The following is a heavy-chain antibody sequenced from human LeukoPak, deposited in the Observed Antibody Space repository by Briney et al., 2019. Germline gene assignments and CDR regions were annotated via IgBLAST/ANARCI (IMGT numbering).Heavy chain of an antibody. CDR1: GYTFTRYS. Sequence: GASVKVSCKASGYTFTRYSISWVRQAPGQGLEWMGWISCYNGDTNYAQKLQDRITLTTDTFTSTAYMELRSLKSDDTAVYFCARDHGGYETELYFDYWAQGTLVTVSS. D-gene: IGHD5-12*01. CDR3: ARDHGGYETELYFDY. J-gene: IGHJ4*02. V-gene: IGHV1-18*01. CDR2: ISCYNGDT.